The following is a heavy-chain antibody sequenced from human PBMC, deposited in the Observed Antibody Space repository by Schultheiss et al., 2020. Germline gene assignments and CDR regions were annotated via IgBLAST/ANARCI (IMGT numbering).Heavy chain of an antibody. J-gene: IGHJ4*02. CDR2: IKQDGSEK. Sequence: GGSLRLSCAASGFTFSNAWMSWVRQAPGKGLEWVANIKQDGSEKYYVDSVKGRFTISRDNARNSLYLQMNSLRAEDTAVYYCARVHHLRYFDWSIVDWGQGTLVTVSS. CDR3: ARVHHLRYFDWSIVD. D-gene: IGHD3-9*01. CDR1: GFTFSNAW. V-gene: IGHV3-7*01.